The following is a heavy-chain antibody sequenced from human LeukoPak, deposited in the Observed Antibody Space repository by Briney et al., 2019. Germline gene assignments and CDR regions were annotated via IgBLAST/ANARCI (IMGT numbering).Heavy chain of an antibody. V-gene: IGHV6-1*01. CDR2: TYYRSKWSN. J-gene: IGHJ5*02. CDR3: ARRLTQYDCFDP. Sequence: SQTLSLTCAISGDSVSSKSAVWNWIRQSPSRGLEWLGRTYYRSKWSNDYAVSVRGRITVNPDTSKNQFSLHLNSVTPEDTAVYYCARRLTQYDCFDPWGQGILVTVSS. CDR1: GDSVSSKSAV. D-gene: IGHD2-2*01.